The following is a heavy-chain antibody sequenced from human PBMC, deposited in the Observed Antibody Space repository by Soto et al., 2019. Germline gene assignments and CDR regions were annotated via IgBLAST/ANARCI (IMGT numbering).Heavy chain of an antibody. J-gene: IGHJ6*02. CDR3: ARGWGSGWPNYYYYGMDV. CDR1: GYSFTSYW. Sequence: GESLKISCKGSGYSFTSYWIGWVRQMPGKGLEWMGIIYPGDSDTRYSPSFQGQVTISADKSISTAYLQWSSLKASDTAMYYCARGWGSGWPNYYYYGMDVWGQGTTVTVSS. CDR2: IYPGDSDT. D-gene: IGHD6-19*01. V-gene: IGHV5-51*01.